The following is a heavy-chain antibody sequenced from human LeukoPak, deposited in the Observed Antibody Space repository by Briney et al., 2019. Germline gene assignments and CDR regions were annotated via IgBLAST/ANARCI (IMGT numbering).Heavy chain of an antibody. V-gene: IGHV3-7*01. J-gene: IGHJ4*02. Sequence: PGGSRSFSCEAPGLTFRNYWMGWSRQAPGKGLKGVANTKPDGTAEYYADSVRGRFTTSRDNANNFLYLQMNSLRGEDTAVYYCARDGGLHTNFDYWGQGTLVTVSS. D-gene: IGHD2-15*01. CDR3: ARDGGLHTNFDY. CDR1: GLTFRNYW. CDR2: TKPDGTAE.